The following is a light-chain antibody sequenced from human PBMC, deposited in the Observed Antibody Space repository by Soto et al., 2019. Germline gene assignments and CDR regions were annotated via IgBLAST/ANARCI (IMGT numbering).Light chain of an antibody. V-gene: IGLV3-21*02. CDR1: NIGSKS. CDR2: DGS. Sequence: SYELTHSPSVSVAPGETARIPGWGDNIGSKSVYWYQQKPGQAPVVVVYDGSDRPSGIPERFSGSNSGTTATLTISRVEAGQEADYLCQVWDSPRDNYVFGAATTVTV. J-gene: IGLJ1*01. CDR3: QVWDSPRDNYV.